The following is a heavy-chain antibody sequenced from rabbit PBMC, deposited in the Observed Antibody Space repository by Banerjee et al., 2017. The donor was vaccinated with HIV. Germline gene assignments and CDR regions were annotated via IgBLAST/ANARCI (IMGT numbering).Heavy chain of an antibody. CDR2: IYTGSGST. V-gene: IGHV1S45*01. D-gene: IGHD8-1*01. Sequence: QEQLEESGGDLVKPGGSLTLTCTASGFSFSSSYYMCWVRQAPGKGLEWIGCIYTGSGSTYYASWAKGRFTISKTSSTTVTLQMTSLTAADTATYFCARHIGSTYYGLDLWGQGTLVTVS. CDR1: GFSFSSSYY. CDR3: ARHIGSTYYGLDL. J-gene: IGHJ3*01.